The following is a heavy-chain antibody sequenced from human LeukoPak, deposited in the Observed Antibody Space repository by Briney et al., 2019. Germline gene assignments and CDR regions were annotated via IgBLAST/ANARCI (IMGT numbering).Heavy chain of an antibody. CDR2: IKQDGSEK. CDR1: GFTFSSYW. J-gene: IGHJ3*02. D-gene: IGHD7-27*01. CDR3: ARVRQNWGGFNAFDI. Sequence: GGSLRLSCASSGFTFSSYWMSWVRQAPGKGLEWVANIKQDGSEKYYVDSVKGRFTISRDNAKNSLYLQMNSLRAEDTAVYYCARVRQNWGGFNAFDIWGQGTMVTVSS. V-gene: IGHV3-7*01.